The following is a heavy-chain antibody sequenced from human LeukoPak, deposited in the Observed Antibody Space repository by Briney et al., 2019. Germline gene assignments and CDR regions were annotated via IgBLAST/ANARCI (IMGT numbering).Heavy chain of an antibody. CDR2: IYTSGST. Sequence: SETLSLTCTVSGGSISSYYWSWIRQPAGKGLEWIGRIYTSGSTNYNPSLKSRVTMSVDTSKNQFSLKLSSVTVADTAVYYCARSGQQWLATYYFDYWGQGTLVTVSS. J-gene: IGHJ4*02. V-gene: IGHV4-4*07. D-gene: IGHD6-19*01. CDR3: ARSGQQWLATYYFDY. CDR1: GGSISSYY.